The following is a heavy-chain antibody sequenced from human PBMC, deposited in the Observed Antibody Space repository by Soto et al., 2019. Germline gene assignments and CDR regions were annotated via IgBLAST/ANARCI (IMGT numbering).Heavy chain of an antibody. Sequence: GASVKVSCKASGGTFSSYAISWVRQAPGQGLEWMGGIIPIFGTANYAQKFQGRVTITADESTSTAYMELSSLRSEDTAVYYCARDKGGSYYEGFDAFDIWGQGTMVTVSS. CDR1: GGTFSSYA. J-gene: IGHJ3*02. V-gene: IGHV1-69*13. D-gene: IGHD1-26*01. CDR2: IIPIFGTA. CDR3: ARDKGGSYYEGFDAFDI.